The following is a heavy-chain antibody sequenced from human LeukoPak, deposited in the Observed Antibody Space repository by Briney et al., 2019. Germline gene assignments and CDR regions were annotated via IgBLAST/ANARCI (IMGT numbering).Heavy chain of an antibody. Sequence: GGSLRLSCAASGFTFSSYSMNWVRQAPGKGLEWVSTIRTSGGSTLYADSVQGRFTISRDNSKNTLYLQMNSLRDEDTAVYYCAKDMIAAADILYFQQWGQGTLVTVSS. CDR1: GFTFSSYS. CDR2: IRTSGGST. V-gene: IGHV3-23*01. D-gene: IGHD6-13*01. J-gene: IGHJ1*01. CDR3: AKDMIAAADILYFQQ.